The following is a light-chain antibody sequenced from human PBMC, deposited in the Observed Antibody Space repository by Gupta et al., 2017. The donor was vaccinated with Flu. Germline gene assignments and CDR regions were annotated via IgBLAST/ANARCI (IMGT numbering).Light chain of an antibody. V-gene: IGKV3-20*01. CDR3: QHEVKSPRT. J-gene: IGKJ2*01. CDR1: QSVIVSS. CDR2: GGS. Sequence: VFTQSPGTLSLSPGERATLSCRASQSVIVSSVAWYQQRPGQPPRLLIYGGSNRATGIPDRFSGGGSGTDFTLTISRLEPEDSAVYYCQHEVKSPRTFGQGTKLEIK.